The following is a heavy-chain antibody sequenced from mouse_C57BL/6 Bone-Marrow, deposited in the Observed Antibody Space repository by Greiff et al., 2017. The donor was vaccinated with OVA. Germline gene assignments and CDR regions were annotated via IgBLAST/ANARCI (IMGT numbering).Heavy chain of an antibody. J-gene: IGHJ1*03. V-gene: IGHV5-4*01. CDR3: ARDLITTVVADWYFDV. D-gene: IGHD1-1*01. CDR1: GFTFSSYA. Sequence: EVNVVESGGGLVKPGGSLKLSCAASGFTFSSYALSWVRQTPEKRLEWVATISDGGSYTYYPDNVKGRFTISRDNAKNNRYLQMSHLKSEDTAMYYCARDLITTVVADWYFDVWGTGTTVTVSS. CDR2: ISDGGSYT.